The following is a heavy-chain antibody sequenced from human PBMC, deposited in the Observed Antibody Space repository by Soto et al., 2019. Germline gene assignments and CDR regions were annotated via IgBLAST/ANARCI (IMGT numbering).Heavy chain of an antibody. CDR3: ARGLRDIVVVPAAHEADAFDI. CDR2: INHSGST. CDR1: GGSFSGYY. Sequence: PSETLSLTCAVYGGSFSGYYWSWIRQPPGKGLEWIGEINHSGSTNYNPSLKSRVTISVDTSKNQFSLKLSSVTAADTAVYYCARGLRDIVVVPAAHEADAFDIWGQGTMVTVSS. V-gene: IGHV4-34*01. J-gene: IGHJ3*02. D-gene: IGHD2-2*01.